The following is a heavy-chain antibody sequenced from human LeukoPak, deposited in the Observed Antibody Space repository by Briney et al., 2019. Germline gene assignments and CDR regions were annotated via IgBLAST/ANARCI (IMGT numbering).Heavy chain of an antibody. CDR2: TSNDGSNK. J-gene: IGHJ4*02. Sequence: PGGSLRLSCAASGFTFSSYAMHWVRQAPGKGLEWVAVTSNDGSNKFYADSVKGRFTISRDNSKNTLYLQMSSLRAEDTAVYYCVKSVYSSYYYGSGSFLLWGQGTLVTVSS. V-gene: IGHV3-30-3*02. CDR3: VKSVYSSYYYGSGSFLL. CDR1: GFTFSSYA. D-gene: IGHD3-10*01.